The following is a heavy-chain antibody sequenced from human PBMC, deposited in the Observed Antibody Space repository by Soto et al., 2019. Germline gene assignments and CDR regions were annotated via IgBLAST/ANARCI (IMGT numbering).Heavy chain of an antibody. Sequence: ALRLSCAASGFTFDDYAMHWVRQAPGKGLEWVSGISWNSGSIGYADSVKGRFTISRDNAKNSLYLQMSSLRAEDTALYYCAKLSGYDAGHFEYWGQGTLVTVSP. CDR2: ISWNSGSI. CDR1: GFTFDDYA. J-gene: IGHJ4*02. D-gene: IGHD5-12*01. V-gene: IGHV3-9*01. CDR3: AKLSGYDAGHFEY.